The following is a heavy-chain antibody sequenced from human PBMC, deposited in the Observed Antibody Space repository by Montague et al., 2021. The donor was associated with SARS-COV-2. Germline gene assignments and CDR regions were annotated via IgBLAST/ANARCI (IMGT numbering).Heavy chain of an antibody. Sequence: SETLSLTSSLSGGSISSTSFFWAWIRQPPGKGLEWVGSMYSSGTTYYNPSLKSRVTISGDTSRNQLSVRLSSVTAADTAVYYCARSTSGWFIYWGQGTLVTGSS. CDR2: MYSSGTT. CDR3: ARSTSGWFIY. CDR1: GGSISSTSFF. J-gene: IGHJ4*02. V-gene: IGHV4-39*01. D-gene: IGHD6-19*01.